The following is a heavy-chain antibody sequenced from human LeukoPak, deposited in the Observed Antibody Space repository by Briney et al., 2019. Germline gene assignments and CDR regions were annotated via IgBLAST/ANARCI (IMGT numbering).Heavy chain of an antibody. CDR3: ARDYSTVTTFFDY. V-gene: IGHV3-23*01. CDR2: ITDNGGST. CDR1: GFTFSSYA. J-gene: IGHJ4*02. D-gene: IGHD4-17*01. Sequence: HPGGSLRLSCAASGFTFSSYAMSWVRQAPGKGLEWVSGITDNGGSTYYADSVKGRFTISRDNAKNSLYLQMNSLRAEDTAVYYCARDYSTVTTFFDYWGQGTLVTVSS.